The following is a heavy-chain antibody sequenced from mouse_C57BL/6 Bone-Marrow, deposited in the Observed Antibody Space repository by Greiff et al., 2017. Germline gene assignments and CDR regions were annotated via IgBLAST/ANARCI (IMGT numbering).Heavy chain of an antibody. CDR3: AKPGDGYAMDY. V-gene: IGHV2-3*01. CDR2: IWGDGST. CDR1: GFSLTSYG. Sequence: QVQLTASGPGLVAPSQSLSITCTVSGFSLTSYGVSWVRQPPGKGLEGLGVIWGDGSTYYHSALISRLSISKDNSKSQVFLKLNSLQTDDTATYCCAKPGDGYAMDYWGQGTSVTVSS. D-gene: IGHD2-3*01. J-gene: IGHJ4*01.